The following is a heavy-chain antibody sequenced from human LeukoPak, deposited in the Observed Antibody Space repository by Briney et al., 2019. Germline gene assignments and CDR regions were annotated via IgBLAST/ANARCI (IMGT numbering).Heavy chain of an antibody. CDR1: GFTFSSYG. Sequence: PGGSLRLSCAASGFTFSSYGMHWVRQAPGKGLEWVAFIRYDGSNKYYADSVKGRFTISRDNSKNTLYLQMNSLRAEDTAVYYCATEPEYQLTGGAFDIWGQGTMVTVSS. D-gene: IGHD2-2*01. V-gene: IGHV3-30*02. J-gene: IGHJ3*02. CDR3: ATEPEYQLTGGAFDI. CDR2: IRYDGSNK.